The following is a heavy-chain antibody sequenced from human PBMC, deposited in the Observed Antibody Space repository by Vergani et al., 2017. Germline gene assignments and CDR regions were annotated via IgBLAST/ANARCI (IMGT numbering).Heavy chain of an antibody. Sequence: VQLVESGGGVVQPGRSLRVSCAGSGFTFTNYDMHWVRQAPGKGLEWVANINQDGSEKYYVDSVKGRFTISRDNVKNSLYLQMNSLRAEDTALYYCARINYDGSSGYSLTRWHNWFDPWGQGTLITFSS. CDR1: GFTFTNYD. D-gene: IGHD3-22*01. V-gene: IGHV3-7*01. J-gene: IGHJ5*02. CDR3: ARINYDGSSGYSLTRWHNWFDP. CDR2: INQDGSEK.